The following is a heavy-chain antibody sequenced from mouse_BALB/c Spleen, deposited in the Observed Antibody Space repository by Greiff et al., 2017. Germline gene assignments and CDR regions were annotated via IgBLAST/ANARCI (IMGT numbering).Heavy chain of an antibody. CDR2: IDTSDSYT. J-gene: IGHJ4*01. D-gene: IGHD3-1*01. V-gene: IGHV1-69*01. Sequence: QVQLQQPGAELVMPGASVKMSCKASGYTFTDYWMHWVKQRPGQGLEWIGAIDTSDSYTSYNQKFKGKATLTVDESSSTAYMQLSSLTSEDSAVYYCARYGATAMDYWGQGTSVTVSS. CDR3: ARYGATAMDY. CDR1: GYTFTDYW.